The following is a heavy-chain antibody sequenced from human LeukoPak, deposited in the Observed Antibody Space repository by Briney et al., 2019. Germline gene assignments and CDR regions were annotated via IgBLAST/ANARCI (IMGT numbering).Heavy chain of an antibody. J-gene: IGHJ6*03. CDR2: IIPIFDTA. D-gene: IGHD5-12*01. Sequence: ASVKVSCKASGGTYTSYAISWVRQAPGEGLEWMGGIIPIFDTANYAQKFQGRVTITTDESTSTAYMELSSMRSEDTAVYYCAGGYAYYYYYYMDVWGKGTTVTVSS. V-gene: IGHV1-69*05. CDR1: GGTYTSYA. CDR3: AGGYAYYYYYYMDV.